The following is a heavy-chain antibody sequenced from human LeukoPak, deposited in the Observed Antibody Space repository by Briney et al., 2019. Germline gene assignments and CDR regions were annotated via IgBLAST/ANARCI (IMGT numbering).Heavy chain of an antibody. D-gene: IGHD5-24*01. CDR1: GFTFSSYW. CDR2: IKQDGSEK. V-gene: IGHV3-7*04. J-gene: IGHJ4*02. Sequence: AGGSLRLSCAASGFTFSSYWMSWVRQAPGKGLEWVANIKQDGSEKYYVDSVKGRFTISRDNAKKSLYLQMNSLRAEDTAVYYCARETEMANLDYWGQGTLVTVSS. CDR3: ARETEMANLDY.